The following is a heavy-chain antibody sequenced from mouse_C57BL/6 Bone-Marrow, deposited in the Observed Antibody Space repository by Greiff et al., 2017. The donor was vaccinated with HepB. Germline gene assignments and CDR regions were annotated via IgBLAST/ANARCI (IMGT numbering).Heavy chain of an antibody. J-gene: IGHJ3*01. V-gene: IGHV1-81*01. CDR1: GYTFTSYG. Sequence: QVQLQQSGAELARPGASVKLSCKASGYTFTSYGISWVKQRTGQGLEWIGEIYPRSGNTYYNEKFKGKATLTADKSSSTAYMELRSLTSEDSAVYFCARSEYYYGSSYWFAYWGQGTLVTVSA. CDR3: ARSEYYYGSSYWFAY. D-gene: IGHD1-1*01. CDR2: IYPRSGNT.